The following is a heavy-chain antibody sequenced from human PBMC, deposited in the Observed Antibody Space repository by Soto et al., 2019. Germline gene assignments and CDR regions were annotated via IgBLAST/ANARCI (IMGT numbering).Heavy chain of an antibody. J-gene: IGHJ5*02. Sequence: ASVKVSCKASGYTLTRYTMNWVRQAPGQRLEWMGWINPDNGNTKSSQKFQDRVIITRDASASTAYMDLSSLRSEDTAVYYCARGIATGQLDPWGQGTLVTVSS. D-gene: IGHD2-15*01. CDR3: ARGIATGQLDP. CDR1: GYTLTRYT. CDR2: INPDNGNT. V-gene: IGHV1-3*01.